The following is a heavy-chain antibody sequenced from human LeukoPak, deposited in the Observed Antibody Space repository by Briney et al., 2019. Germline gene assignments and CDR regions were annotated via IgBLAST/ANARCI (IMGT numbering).Heavy chain of an antibody. CDR3: ASPGEKGYYFDY. V-gene: IGHV1-46*01. CDR1: GYTFTSYY. CDR2: INPSGGST. D-gene: IGHD3-16*01. Sequence: GASVKVSCKASGYTFTSYYMHWVRQAPGQGLEWMGIINPSGGSTSYAQKLQGRVTMTRDTSTSTVYMELSSLRSEDTAVYYCASPGEKGYYFDYWGQGTLVPVSS. J-gene: IGHJ4*02.